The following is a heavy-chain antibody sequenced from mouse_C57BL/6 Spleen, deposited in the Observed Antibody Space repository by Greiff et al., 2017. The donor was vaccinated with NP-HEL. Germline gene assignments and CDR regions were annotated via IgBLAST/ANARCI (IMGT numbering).Heavy chain of an antibody. D-gene: IGHD1-1*01. J-gene: IGHJ3*01. CDR2: IHPSDSDT. CDR3: AIPTLYYGSSQFAY. Sequence: QVQLQQPGAELVKPGASVKVSCKASGYTFTSYWMHWVKQRPGQGLEWIGRIHPSDSDTNYNQKFKGKATLTVDKSSSTAYMQLSSLTSEDSAVYYCAIPTLYYGSSQFAYWGQGTLVTVSA. CDR1: GYTFTSYW. V-gene: IGHV1-74*01.